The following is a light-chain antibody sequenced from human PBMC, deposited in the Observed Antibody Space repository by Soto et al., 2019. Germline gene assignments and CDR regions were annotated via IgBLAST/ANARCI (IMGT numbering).Light chain of an antibody. CDR1: SSEVGGYNY. Sequence: QSALTQPASVSGSPGQSITISCTGTSSEVGGYNYVSWYQQHPGKAPKLMIYDVSNRPSGVSNRFSGSKSGNTASLTISGLQAEDGADNSCRSYIGSSTYVFGPGTKITVL. CDR3: RSYIGSSTYV. V-gene: IGLV2-14*01. J-gene: IGLJ1*01. CDR2: DVS.